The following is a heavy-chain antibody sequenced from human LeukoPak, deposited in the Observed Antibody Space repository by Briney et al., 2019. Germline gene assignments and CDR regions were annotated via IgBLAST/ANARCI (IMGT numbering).Heavy chain of an antibody. V-gene: IGHV3-30*18. CDR2: MSSDESSI. CDR1: GFTFTSYI. J-gene: IGHJ4*02. CDR3: AKAPPYGDYGQFDY. D-gene: IGHD4-17*01. Sequence: GGSLRLSCAASGFTFTSYIIHWIRQAPGKGLEWVAAMSSDESSIFYAASVRGRFTISRDNSRNTLFLQMNSLSPEDTAVYYCAKAPPYGDYGQFDYWGQGTLVTVSS.